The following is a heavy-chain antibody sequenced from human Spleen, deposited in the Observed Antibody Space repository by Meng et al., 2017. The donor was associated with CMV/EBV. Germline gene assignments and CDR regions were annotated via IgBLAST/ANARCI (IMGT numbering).Heavy chain of an antibody. CDR2: IKSKTDGGTT. V-gene: IGHV3-15*01. Sequence: GESLKISCAASGFTFSNAWMSWVRQAPGKGLEWVGRIKSKTDGGTTYYAESVKGRFTISRDNSENTLYVQMNSLRAEDTAVYYCAKAMGRHSYGYGDINYYFDYWGQGTVVTVSS. CDR1: GFTFSNAW. D-gene: IGHD5-18*01. CDR3: AKAMGRHSYGYGDINYYFDY. J-gene: IGHJ4*02.